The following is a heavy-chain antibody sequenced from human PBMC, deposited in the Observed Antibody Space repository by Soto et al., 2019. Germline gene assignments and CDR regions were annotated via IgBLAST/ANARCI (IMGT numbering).Heavy chain of an antibody. J-gene: IGHJ4*02. CDR1: WFSLRNARLG. Sequence: QVTLKESGPVLVKPTETLTLTCTVCWFSLRNARLGVSWIRQPPGTALEWLALIFSNQEESYSTSLKNRLTITKDTSKIQVGLTMTNMDPVDTANYYGAWMGVHLGPRGFDYSGQGTLYTVSS. CDR2: IFSNQEE. CDR3: AWMGVHLGPRGFDY. D-gene: IGHD1-1*01. V-gene: IGHV2-26*01.